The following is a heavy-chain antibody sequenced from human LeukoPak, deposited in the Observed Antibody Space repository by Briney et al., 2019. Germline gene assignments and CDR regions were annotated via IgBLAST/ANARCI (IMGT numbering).Heavy chain of an antibody. J-gene: IGHJ5*02. D-gene: IGHD6-13*01. V-gene: IGHV3-11*04. CDR3: AKDRYSSSWYGSSNWFDP. Sequence: GGSLRLSCAASGFTFSDYYMSWIRQAPGKGLEWVSYISRSGSTIYYADSVKGRFTISRDNAKNSLYLQMNSLRAEDTAVYYCAKDRYSSSWYGSSNWFDPWGQGTLVTVSS. CDR2: ISRSGSTI. CDR1: GFTFSDYY.